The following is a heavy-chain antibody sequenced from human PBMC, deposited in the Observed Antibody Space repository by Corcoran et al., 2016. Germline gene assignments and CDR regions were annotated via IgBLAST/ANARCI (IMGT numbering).Heavy chain of an antibody. CDR1: GYTFTSYY. D-gene: IGHD3-3*01. CDR3: ARGVTIFGVVDNWFDP. CDR2: INPSGGST. J-gene: IGHJ5*02. V-gene: IGHV1-46*01. Sequence: QVPLVQSGAEVKKPGASVKVSCKASGYTFTSYYMHWVRQAPGQGLEWMGIINPSGGSTSYAQKFQGRVTMTRDTSTSTVYMELSSLRSEDTAVYYGARGVTIFGVVDNWFDPWGQGTLVTVSS.